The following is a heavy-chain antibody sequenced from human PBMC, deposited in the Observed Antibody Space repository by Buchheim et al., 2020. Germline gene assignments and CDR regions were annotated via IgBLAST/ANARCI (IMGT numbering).Heavy chain of an antibody. CDR2: IRGSGSNT. CDR1: GFTFSSYA. V-gene: IGHV3-23*01. Sequence: EVQLLESGGGLVQPGGSLRLSCAASGFTFSSYAMNWVRQAPGKGLEWVSTIRGSGSNTYYTDSVKGRFTLSRDNSKNTLYLQMNSLRAEDSAVYYCAKDLLGDYYYGMDAWDQGTT. CDR3: AKDLLGDYYYGMDA. J-gene: IGHJ6*02. D-gene: IGHD1-26*01.